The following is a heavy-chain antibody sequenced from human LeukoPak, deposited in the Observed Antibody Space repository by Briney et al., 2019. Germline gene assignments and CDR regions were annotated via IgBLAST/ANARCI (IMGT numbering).Heavy chain of an antibody. CDR3: ARGGDDYSLAPPLDY. CDR2: INHSGST. V-gene: IGHV4-34*01. J-gene: IGHJ4*02. Sequence: SETLSLTCAVYGGSFSGYYWSWIRQPPGKGLEWVGEINHSGSTNYNPSLKSRVTISVDTSKNQFSLKLSSVTAADMAVYYCARGGDDYSLAPPLDYWGQGTLVTVSS. D-gene: IGHD4-11*01. CDR1: GGSFSGYY.